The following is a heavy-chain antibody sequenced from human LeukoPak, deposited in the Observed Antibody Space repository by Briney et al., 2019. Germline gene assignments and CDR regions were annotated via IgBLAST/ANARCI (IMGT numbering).Heavy chain of an antibody. D-gene: IGHD7-27*01. CDR1: GFTFSRHG. CDR2: IKQDGSEK. Sequence: GSLRLSCAPSGFTFSRHGMHWVRQAPGKGLEWVAHIKQDGSEKNYVDSVKGRFTISRDNAKNSLLLQMDGLRAEDTAVYYCARDKMTGDSYFDYWGQGILVTVSS. J-gene: IGHJ4*02. V-gene: IGHV3-7*01. CDR3: ARDKMTGDSYFDY.